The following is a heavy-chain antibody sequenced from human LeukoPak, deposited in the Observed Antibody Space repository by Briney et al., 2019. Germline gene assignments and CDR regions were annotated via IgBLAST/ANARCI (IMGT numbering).Heavy chain of an antibody. CDR2: IYYSGST. D-gene: IGHD1-20*01. J-gene: IGHJ4*02. CDR1: GGSISSGDYY. V-gene: IGHV4-30-4*01. Sequence: PSQTLSLTCTVSGGSISSGDYYRSWIRQPPGKGLEWIGYIYYSGSTYYNPSLKSRVTISVDTSKNQFSLKLSSVTAADTAVYYCARVSDNWNDGFDYWGQGTLVTVSS. CDR3: ARVSDNWNDGFDY.